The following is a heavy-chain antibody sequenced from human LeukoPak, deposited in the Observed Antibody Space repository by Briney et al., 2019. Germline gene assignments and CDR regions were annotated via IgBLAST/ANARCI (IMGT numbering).Heavy chain of an antibody. CDR1: GFTFNSYS. CDR2: ISSSSSYI. Sequence: PGGSLRLSCAASGFTFNSYSMNWVRQAPGEGLEWVSFISSSSSYIYYADSVKGRFTISRDNAKNSLYLQMNSLRAEDTAVYYCARDPGWFGEYGLFDYWGQGTLVTVSS. CDR3: ARDPGWFGEYGLFDY. J-gene: IGHJ4*02. V-gene: IGHV3-21*01. D-gene: IGHD3-10*01.